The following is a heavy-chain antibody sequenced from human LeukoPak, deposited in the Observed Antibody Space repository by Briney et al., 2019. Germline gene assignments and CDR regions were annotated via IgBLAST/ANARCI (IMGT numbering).Heavy chain of an antibody. CDR2: IYYSGST. Sequence: SETLSLTCTVSGGSISSYYRSWIRQPPGKGLEWIGYIYYSGSTNYNPSLKSRVTISVDTSKNQFSLKLSSVTAADTAVYYCARTGADYFDYWGQGTLVTVSS. V-gene: IGHV4-59*01. CDR3: ARTGADYFDY. CDR1: GGSISSYY. J-gene: IGHJ4*02. D-gene: IGHD1-14*01.